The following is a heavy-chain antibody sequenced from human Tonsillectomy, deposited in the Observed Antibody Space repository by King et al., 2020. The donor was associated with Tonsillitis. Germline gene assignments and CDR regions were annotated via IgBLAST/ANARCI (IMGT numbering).Heavy chain of an antibody. V-gene: IGHV2-26*01. Sequence: FTLKESGPVLVKPTETLTLTCTVSGFSLSNARMGVSWIRQPPGKALEWLAHIFSNDEKSYSTSLKSRLTISKDTSKSQVVLTMTNMDPVDTATYYCARITPADYDILTGYPLEFDYWGQGTLVTVSS. CDR2: IFSNDEK. J-gene: IGHJ4*02. CDR1: GFSLSNARMG. CDR3: ARITPADYDILTGYPLEFDY. D-gene: IGHD3-9*01.